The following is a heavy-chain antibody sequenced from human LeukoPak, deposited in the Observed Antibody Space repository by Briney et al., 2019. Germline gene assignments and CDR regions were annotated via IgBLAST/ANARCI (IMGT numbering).Heavy chain of an antibody. V-gene: IGHV4-4*02. D-gene: IGHD6-13*01. J-gene: IGHJ4*02. CDR1: GGSISSSNW. CDR3: GRGDIAAAPYYFDY. Sequence: SETLSLTCAVSGGSISSSNWWSWVRQPPGKGLEWIGEIYHSGSTNYNPSLKSRVTISVDKSKNQFSLKLSSVTAADTAVYYCGRGDIAAAPYYFDYWGQGTLVTVSS. CDR2: IYHSGST.